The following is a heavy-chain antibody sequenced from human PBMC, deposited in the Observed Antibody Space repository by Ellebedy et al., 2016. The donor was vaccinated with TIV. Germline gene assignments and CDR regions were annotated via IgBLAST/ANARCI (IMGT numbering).Heavy chain of an antibody. J-gene: IGHJ4*02. Sequence: GGSLRLSXAASGFTFSSYSMNWVRQAPGKGLEWVSYISSSSSTIYYADSVKGRFTISRDNAQNSLYLQMNSLRAEDTAVYYCARVLGVTAIYYWGQGTLVTVSS. CDR1: GFTFSSYS. CDR2: ISSSSSTI. D-gene: IGHD2-21*02. CDR3: ARVLGVTAIYY. V-gene: IGHV3-48*04.